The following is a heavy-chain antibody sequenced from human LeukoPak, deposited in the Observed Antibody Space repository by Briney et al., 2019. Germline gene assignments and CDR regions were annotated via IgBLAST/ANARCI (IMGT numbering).Heavy chain of an antibody. D-gene: IGHD6-19*01. J-gene: IGHJ6*03. V-gene: IGHV3-74*01. CDR3: ARGPRGQWLNYYYYYMDV. CDR1: GFTFSSYW. CDR2: MNSDGSST. Sequence: PGGSLRLSCAASGFTFSSYWMHWVRQAPGKGLVWVSRMNSDGSSTSYADSVKGRFTISRDNAKNTLYLQMNSLRAEDTAVYYCARGPRGQWLNYYYYYMDVWGKGTTVTVSS.